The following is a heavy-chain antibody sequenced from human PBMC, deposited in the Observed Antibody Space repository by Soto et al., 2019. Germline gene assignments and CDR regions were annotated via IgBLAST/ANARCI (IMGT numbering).Heavy chain of an antibody. Sequence: SETLSLTCTVSGGSISSSSYYWGWIRQPPGKGLEWIGSIYYSGSTSYNPSLKSRVTISVDTSKNQFSLKLSSVTAADTAVYYCASSGGYGYIHFFDYWGQGTLVTVSS. CDR2: IYYSGST. CDR1: GGSISSSSYY. J-gene: IGHJ4*02. D-gene: IGHD5-12*01. V-gene: IGHV4-39*01. CDR3: ASSGGYGYIHFFDY.